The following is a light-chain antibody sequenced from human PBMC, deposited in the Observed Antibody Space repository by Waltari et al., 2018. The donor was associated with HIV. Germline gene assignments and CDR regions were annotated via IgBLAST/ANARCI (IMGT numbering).Light chain of an antibody. J-gene: IGLJ3*02. Sequence: QSVLTQPPSASGTPGQRVTISCSGSSSTIGSNYVSWYQQLPGTAPKLLIYRNNQRPSGVPDRFSGSKSGTSASLAISGLRSEDEADYYCAAWDDSLSGRVFGAGTKLTVL. CDR3: AAWDDSLSGRV. V-gene: IGLV1-47*01. CDR2: RNN. CDR1: SSTIGSNY.